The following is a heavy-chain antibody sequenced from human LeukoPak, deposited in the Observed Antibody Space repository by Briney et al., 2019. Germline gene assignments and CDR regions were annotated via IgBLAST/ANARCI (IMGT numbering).Heavy chain of an antibody. V-gene: IGHV4-59*01. Sequence: SETLSLTCTVSVGSISSYYWSWIRQPPGKGLAWMGYTYYSGSTNYNPSIKSRVTISVDTSKNQFSLKLSSVTAADTAVYYCASYYYDSSGYSAFDYWGQGTLVTVSS. CDR2: TYYSGST. D-gene: IGHD3-22*01. CDR1: VGSISSYY. CDR3: ASYYYDSSGYSAFDY. J-gene: IGHJ4*02.